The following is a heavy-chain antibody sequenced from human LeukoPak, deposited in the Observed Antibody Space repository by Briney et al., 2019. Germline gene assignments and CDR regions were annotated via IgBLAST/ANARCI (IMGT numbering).Heavy chain of an antibody. J-gene: IGHJ4*02. CDR1: GFTSSNYG. V-gene: IGHV3-23*01. CDR2: ITGSGGST. CDR3: AKDRRAGSYDY. D-gene: IGHD3-10*01. Sequence: GGSLRLSCAASGFTSSNYGLSWVRQAPGKGLEWVSGITGSGGSTYYADSVKGRFTISRDNSKNTLYLQMNSLRAEDTAVYYCAKDRRAGSYDYWGQGTLVTVSS.